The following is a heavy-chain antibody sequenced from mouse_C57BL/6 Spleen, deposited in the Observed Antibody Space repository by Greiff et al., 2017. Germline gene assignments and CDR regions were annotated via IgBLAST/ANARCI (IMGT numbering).Heavy chain of an antibody. V-gene: IGHV1-69*01. CDR1: GYTFTSYW. D-gene: IGHD1-2*01. CDR2: IDPSDSYT. CDR3: ARAELLRPLDY. J-gene: IGHJ2*01. Sequence: QVQLQQPGAELVMPGASVKLSCKASGYTFTSYWMHWVKQRPGQGLEWIGEIDPSDSYTNSNQKFKGKATLTVDKSSSTAYMQLSSLTSEDSAVYYCARAELLRPLDYWGQGTTLTVSS.